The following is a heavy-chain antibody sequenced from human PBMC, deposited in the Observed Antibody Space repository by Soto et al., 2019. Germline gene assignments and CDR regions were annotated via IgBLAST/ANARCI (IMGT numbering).Heavy chain of an antibody. D-gene: IGHD6-13*01. Sequence: GESLKISCKGSGYSFTSYWIGWARQMRGKGLEWMGIIYPGDSDTRYSPSFQGQVTISADKSISTAYLQWSSLKASDTAMYYCARTAAAGKYYYGMDVWGQGTTVTVSS. CDR1: GYSFTSYW. CDR2: IYPGDSDT. J-gene: IGHJ6*02. CDR3: ARTAAAGKYYYGMDV. V-gene: IGHV5-51*01.